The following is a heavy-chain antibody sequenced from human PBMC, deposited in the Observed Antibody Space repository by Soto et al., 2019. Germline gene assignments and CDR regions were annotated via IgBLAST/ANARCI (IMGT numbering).Heavy chain of an antibody. D-gene: IGHD1-1*01. CDR3: AKQQGPGTPYYYAMDG. CDR2: IRGSGDRT. V-gene: IGHV3-23*01. CDR1: GFTFSSYA. J-gene: IGHJ6*02. Sequence: GGSLRLSCAASGFTFSSYAMSWVRQAPGKGLEWVSVIRGSGDRTYYADSVKGRFTISRDNSKNTLYMQMNTLRAEDTAVYYCAKQQGPGTPYYYAMDGWGQGNTVTVSS.